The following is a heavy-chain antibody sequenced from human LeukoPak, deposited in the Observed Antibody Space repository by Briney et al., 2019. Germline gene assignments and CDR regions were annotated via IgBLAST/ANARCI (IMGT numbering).Heavy chain of an antibody. J-gene: IGHJ6*02. CDR3: ARDLYSYGQYYYYGMDV. D-gene: IGHD5-18*01. V-gene: IGHV4-59*01. CDR2: IYYSGST. Sequence: SETLSLACTVSGGSISSYYWSWIRQPPGKGLEWIGYIYYSGSTNYNPSLKSRVTISVDTSKNQFSLKLSSVTAADTAVYYCARDLYSYGQYYYYGMDVWGQGTTVTVSS. CDR1: GGSISSYY.